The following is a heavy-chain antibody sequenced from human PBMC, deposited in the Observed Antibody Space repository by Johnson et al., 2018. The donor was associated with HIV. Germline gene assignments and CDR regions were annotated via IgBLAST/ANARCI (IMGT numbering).Heavy chain of an antibody. V-gene: IGHV3-7*01. J-gene: IGHJ3*02. CDR3: ARDRFGDSDAFDI. CDR2: IKQDGSEK. D-gene: IGHD4-17*01. CDR1: GITFSDYW. Sequence: QLVESGGGLVKPGGSLRLSCAASGITFSDYWMSWVRQTPGKGLEWVANIKQDGSEKYYVASVKGRFTISRDNAKNSLYLQLNSLRADDTAVYFCARDRFGDSDAFDIWGQGTMVTVSS.